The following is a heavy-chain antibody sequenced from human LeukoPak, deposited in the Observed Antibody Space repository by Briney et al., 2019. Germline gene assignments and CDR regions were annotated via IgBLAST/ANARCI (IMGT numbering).Heavy chain of an antibody. J-gene: IGHJ4*02. CDR1: GCTFTSYA. CDR2: INTNTGNP. CDR3: ARERKAVAERSFDY. Sequence: ASVKVSCKASGCTFTSYAMNWVRQAPGQGLEWMGWINTNTGNPTYAQGFTGRFVFSLDTSVSTAYLQISSLKAEDTAVYYCARERKAVAERSFDYWGQGTLVTVSS. D-gene: IGHD6-19*01. V-gene: IGHV7-4-1*02.